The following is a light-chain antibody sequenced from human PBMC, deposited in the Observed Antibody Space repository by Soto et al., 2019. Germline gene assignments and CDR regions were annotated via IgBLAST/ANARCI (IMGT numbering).Light chain of an antibody. CDR2: GAS. Sequence: ETVMTQSPVTLSVSPGERATLSCRASQRVSSNLAWYQQKPGQAPRLLIYGASTRATGIPARFSGSGSGTEFTLIISSLQSEEFAVYYCQHYNDWPRWTFGLGTKVEIK. V-gene: IGKV3-15*01. CDR3: QHYNDWPRWT. CDR1: QRVSSN. J-gene: IGKJ1*01.